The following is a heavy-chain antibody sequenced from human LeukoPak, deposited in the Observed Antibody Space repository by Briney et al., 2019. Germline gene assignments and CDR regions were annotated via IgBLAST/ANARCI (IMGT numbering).Heavy chain of an antibody. J-gene: IGHJ5*02. Sequence: SETLSLTCTVSGGSISSYYWSWIRQSPEKGLEWIGYIHYTGSTNYNPSLKSRVTMSVDTSKNQFSLKLSSVTPADTAVYYCANIEYSDHALGSWGQGTLVTVSS. CDR2: IHYTGST. D-gene: IGHD5-12*01. CDR3: ANIEYSDHALGS. V-gene: IGHV4-59*01. CDR1: GGSISSYY.